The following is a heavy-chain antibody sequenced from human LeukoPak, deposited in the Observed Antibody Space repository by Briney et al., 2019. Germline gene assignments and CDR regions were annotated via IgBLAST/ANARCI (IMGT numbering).Heavy chain of an antibody. CDR2: IYGVDGT. Sequence: GGALRLSCAASGVNVSSHYMNWVRRAPGKGLEWVSVIYGVDGTSYADSVKGRFTISRDNSKNTVYLQMNSLRAEDTAVYYCASDLVYWGQGTLVTVSS. J-gene: IGHJ4*02. CDR1: GVNVSSHY. D-gene: IGHD2-8*02. CDR3: ASDLVY. V-gene: IGHV3-53*01.